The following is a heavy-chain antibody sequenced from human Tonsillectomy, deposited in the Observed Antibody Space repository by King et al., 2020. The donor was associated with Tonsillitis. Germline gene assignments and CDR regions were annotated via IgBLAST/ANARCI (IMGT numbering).Heavy chain of an antibody. V-gene: IGHV3-30*04. D-gene: IGHD3-10*01. CDR2: ISSDGNNQ. CDR1: GFTFNTYA. Sequence: HVQLVESGGGVVQPGRSLRLSCAASGFTFNTYAMHWVRQAPGMGLEWVAVISSDGNNQYYADSVKGRLTISRDNSKNTLYLQMDSLRAEDTAVYYCARRGELLWIGELYYFFDYWGQGTLVTVSS. CDR3: ARRGELLWIGELYYFFDY. J-gene: IGHJ4*02.